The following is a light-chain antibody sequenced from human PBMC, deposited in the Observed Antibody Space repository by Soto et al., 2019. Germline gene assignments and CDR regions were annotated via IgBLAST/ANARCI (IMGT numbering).Light chain of an antibody. J-gene: IGLJ2*01. CDR1: NSDVGAYNY. V-gene: IGLV2-14*03. Sequence: QSALTQPASVSGSPGQSITISCTGTNSDVGAYNYVSWYQHHPGKAPKLMIFDVSDRPSGVSDRFSGSKSGNTASLTISGLQAEDEADYYCGSYTTRLTVIFGGGTKVTVL. CDR2: DVS. CDR3: GSYTTRLTVI.